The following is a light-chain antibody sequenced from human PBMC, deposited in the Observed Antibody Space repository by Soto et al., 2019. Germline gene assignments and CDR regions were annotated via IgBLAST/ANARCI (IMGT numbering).Light chain of an antibody. Sequence: QSALTQPASVSDSPGQSITISCTGTSSGVGGSNFVSWYQQHPGKPPKLIIYDVANRPSGVSNRFSGSKSGSTASLIISRLQTEDEADYYCVSYTSSTTYVFGTGTKVTVL. J-gene: IGLJ1*01. CDR1: SSGVGGSNF. CDR2: DVA. CDR3: VSYTSSTTYV. V-gene: IGLV2-14*03.